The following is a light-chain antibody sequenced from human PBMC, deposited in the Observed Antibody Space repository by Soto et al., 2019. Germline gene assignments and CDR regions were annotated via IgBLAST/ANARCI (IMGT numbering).Light chain of an antibody. CDR3: QQYNGYSRT. CDR2: DVS. Sequence: DIQMTQSPSSLSASVGDRVTISCRASQFISNYLNWYQQKSGKAPTLLISDVSSLERGVPSRFSGSGSGTEFTLTISSMQPDDFATFYCQQYNGYSRTFGQGTKVEI. J-gene: IGKJ1*01. V-gene: IGKV1-5*01. CDR1: QFISNY.